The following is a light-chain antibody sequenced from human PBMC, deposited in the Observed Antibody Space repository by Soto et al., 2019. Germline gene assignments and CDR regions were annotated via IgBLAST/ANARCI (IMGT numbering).Light chain of an antibody. CDR1: QGIASD. Sequence: AIQMTQSPSSMSASVGDSVPLTCRASQGIASDLAWYQQKPGKAPNLLIYGASTLQSGVPSRFSGSGYGTDFTLTINSLQPEDFGSYYCLQYYHYPLTFGQGTKVEV. V-gene: IGKV1-6*01. J-gene: IGKJ1*01. CDR3: LQYYHYPLT. CDR2: GAS.